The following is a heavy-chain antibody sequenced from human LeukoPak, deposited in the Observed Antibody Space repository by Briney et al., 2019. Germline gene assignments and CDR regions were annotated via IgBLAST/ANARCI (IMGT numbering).Heavy chain of an antibody. CDR2: ISASSYST. CDR3: ARPYCSGGRCYYYDGMDV. CDR1: GFTFSSYA. V-gene: IGHV3-23*01. J-gene: IGHJ6*02. Sequence: PGGSLRLSCAASGFTFSSYAMTWVRQAPGKGLEYVSTISASSYSTYYADSVRGRFTISRDNSKNTLYLQINSLRAEDTAVYYCARPYCSGGRCYYYDGMDVWGQGTTVTVSS. D-gene: IGHD2-15*01.